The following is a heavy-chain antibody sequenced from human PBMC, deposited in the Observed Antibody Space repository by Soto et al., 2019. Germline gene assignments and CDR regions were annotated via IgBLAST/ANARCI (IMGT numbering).Heavy chain of an antibody. Sequence: SETLSLTCAVSGGSISSGGYAWAWIRQPPGKGLEWVGYIYQSGSTYYNPSLKSRVTIAADRSKNQFSLNLASVTAADTAVYYCAGSYSGGDAYFDYWGQGTVVTVSS. CDR2: IYQSGST. CDR1: GGSISSGGYA. V-gene: IGHV4-30-2*01. D-gene: IGHD2-21*02. J-gene: IGHJ4*02. CDR3: AGSYSGGDAYFDY.